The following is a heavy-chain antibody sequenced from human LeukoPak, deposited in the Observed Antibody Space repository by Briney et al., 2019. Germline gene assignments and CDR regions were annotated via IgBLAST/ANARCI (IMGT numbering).Heavy chain of an antibody. CDR1: GGTFSSYA. CDR2: IIPIFGTA. Sequence: SVKVSCKASGGTFSSYAISWVRQAPGQGLEWMGRIIPIFGTANYAQKFQGRVTITTDESTTTAYMELSSLRSEDTAVYYCATDGPFFYASSGGGLTWGQGTMVTVSS. CDR3: ATDGPFFYASSGGGLT. J-gene: IGHJ3*01. V-gene: IGHV1-69*05. D-gene: IGHD3-22*01.